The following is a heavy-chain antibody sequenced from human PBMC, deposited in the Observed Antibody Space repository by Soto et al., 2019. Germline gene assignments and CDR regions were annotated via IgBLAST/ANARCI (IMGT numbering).Heavy chain of an antibody. CDR3: ARGLIWFGELRYYYYYMDV. CDR2: NYYSGST. CDR1: GGSISSYY. J-gene: IGHJ6*03. Sequence: QVQLQESGPGLVKPSETLSLTCTVSGGSISSYYWSWIRQPPGKGLEWIGYNYYSGSTNYNPSLKSRFTRSVDTSKNQFSLKLSTVPAAETAGYYCARGLIWFGELRYYYYYMDVWGKGTTVTVSS. D-gene: IGHD3-10*01. V-gene: IGHV4-59*01.